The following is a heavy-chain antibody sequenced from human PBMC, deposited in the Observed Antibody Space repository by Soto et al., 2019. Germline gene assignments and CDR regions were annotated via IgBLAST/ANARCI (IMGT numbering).Heavy chain of an antibody. CDR2: IWRDGNSQ. J-gene: IGHJ6*02. V-gene: IGHV3-33*01. Sequence: QVQLVESGGGVVQPGRSLRLSCAASGFSFSSYNMHWVRQAPGKGLEWVTFIWRDGNSQSHADSVKGRFTVSRDNSKNTLYLQMGNLRGEDTAVYYCGTGSWGPEVWGQGTSVTVSS. CDR1: GFSFSSYN. CDR3: GTGSWGPEV. D-gene: IGHD7-27*01.